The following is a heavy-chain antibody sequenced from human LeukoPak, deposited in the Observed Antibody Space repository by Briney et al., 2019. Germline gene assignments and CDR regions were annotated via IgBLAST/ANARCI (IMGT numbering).Heavy chain of an antibody. CDR1: GFTVSSNY. J-gene: IGHJ4*02. CDR2: ISSSGSTI. Sequence: PGGSLRLSCAASGFTVSSNYMSWVRQAPGKGLEWVSYISSSGSTIYYADSVKGRFTISRDNAKNSLYLQMNSLRAEDTAVYYCARAQWLVATTFDYWGQGTLVTVSS. V-gene: IGHV3-11*01. D-gene: IGHD5-12*01. CDR3: ARAQWLVATTFDY.